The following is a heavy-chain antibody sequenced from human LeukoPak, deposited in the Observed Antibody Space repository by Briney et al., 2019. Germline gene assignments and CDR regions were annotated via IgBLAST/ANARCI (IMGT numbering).Heavy chain of an antibody. J-gene: IGHJ4*02. CDR3: ARVDDYNALDY. V-gene: IGHV4-59*01. D-gene: IGHD5-24*01. CDR2: IYYTGGT. CDR1: GGSISSYY. Sequence: SETLSLTCTVSGGSISSYYWSWIRQPPGKGLEWIGYIYYTGGTNYNPSLKSRVTISVDTSKNQFSLNLGSVPAADTAVYYCARVDDYNALDYWGQGTLVTVSS.